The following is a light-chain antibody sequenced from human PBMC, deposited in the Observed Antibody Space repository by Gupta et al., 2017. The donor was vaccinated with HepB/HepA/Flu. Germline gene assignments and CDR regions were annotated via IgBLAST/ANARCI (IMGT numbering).Light chain of an antibody. CDR2: AAS. V-gene: IGKV1-27*01. Sequence: IQLTQSPASLSASVGDRVTITCRASHDVGTYVAWYRQKPGKVPEVLIFAASTLQSGVPSRFSGSGSGTYFTLTIINLQPEDLATYYCQNYNSVPLTFGPGTTLELK. J-gene: IGKJ3*01. CDR3: QNYNSVPLT. CDR1: HDVGTY.